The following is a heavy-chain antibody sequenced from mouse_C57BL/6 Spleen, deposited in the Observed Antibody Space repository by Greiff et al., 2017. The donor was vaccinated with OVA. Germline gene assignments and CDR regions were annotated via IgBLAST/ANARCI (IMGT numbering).Heavy chain of an antibody. D-gene: IGHD3-1*01. CDR3: AIWRATSAWFAY. Sequence: QVQLQQPGAELVKPGASVKLSCKASGYTFTSYWMHWVKQRPGQGLEWIGMIHPNSGSTNYNEKFKSKATLTVDKSSSTAYMQLSSLTSEDSAVYYCAIWRATSAWFAYWGQGTLVTVSA. V-gene: IGHV1-64*01. J-gene: IGHJ3*01. CDR2: IHPNSGST. CDR1: GYTFTSYW.